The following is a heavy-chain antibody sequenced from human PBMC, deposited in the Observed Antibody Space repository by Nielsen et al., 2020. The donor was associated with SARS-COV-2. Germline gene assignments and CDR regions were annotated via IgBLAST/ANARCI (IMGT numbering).Heavy chain of an antibody. Sequence: GESLKISCAASGFTFSSQSMTWVRQAPGKGLEWVSSISGSSNSIYYADSVKGRFTISRDNANNSLYLQLNSLSPEDTAVYYCARASSSSWDFDYWGQGTLVTVSS. CDR1: GFTFSSQS. V-gene: IGHV3-21*01. CDR2: ISGSSNSI. J-gene: IGHJ4*02. D-gene: IGHD6-13*01. CDR3: ARASSSSWDFDY.